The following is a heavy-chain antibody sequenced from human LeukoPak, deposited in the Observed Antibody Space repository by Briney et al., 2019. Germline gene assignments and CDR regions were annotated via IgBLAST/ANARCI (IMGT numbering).Heavy chain of an antibody. Sequence: GASVKVSCKASGYTFTSYYMHWVRQAPGQGLEWMGIINPSGGSTSYAQKFQGRVTMTRDTSTSTVYMELNSLRAEDTAVYYCARDIGRIQLWLGGDYWGQGTLVTVSS. V-gene: IGHV1-46*01. D-gene: IGHD5-18*01. J-gene: IGHJ4*02. CDR1: GYTFTSYY. CDR3: ARDIGRIQLWLGGDY. CDR2: INPSGGST.